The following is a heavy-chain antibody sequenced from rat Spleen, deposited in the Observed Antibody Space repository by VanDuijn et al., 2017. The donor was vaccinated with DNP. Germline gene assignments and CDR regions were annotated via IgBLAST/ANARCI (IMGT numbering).Heavy chain of an antibody. V-gene: IGHV3-1*01. Sequence: EVQLQESGPGLVKPSQSLSLTCSVTGYSISGNYGGWIRKFPGNKMEWIGHISYSGSTTYNPSLKSRISITSDTSKNHFFLQLNSVTTEDTATYYCARWTYYFDYWGQGVMVTVSS. CDR3: ARWTYYFDY. CDR2: ISYSGST. CDR1: GYSISGNY. J-gene: IGHJ2*01.